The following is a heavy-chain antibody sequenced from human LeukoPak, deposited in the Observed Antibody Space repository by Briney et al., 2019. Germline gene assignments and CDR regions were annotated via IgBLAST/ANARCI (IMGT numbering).Heavy chain of an antibody. J-gene: IGHJ4*02. CDR3: ASTLVFDWLLAY. V-gene: IGHV1-3*01. CDR2: INAGNGNT. CDR1: GYTLTSYA. D-gene: IGHD3-9*01. Sequence: ASVKLSCKASGYTLTSYAMHWVRKAPGQRLEWMGWINAGNGNTKYSQRFQGRVTITRDTSASTAYMELSSLRSEDTAVYYCASTLVFDWLLAYWGQGTLVTVSS.